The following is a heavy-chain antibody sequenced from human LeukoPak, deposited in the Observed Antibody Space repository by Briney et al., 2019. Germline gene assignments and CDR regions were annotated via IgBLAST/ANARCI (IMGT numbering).Heavy chain of an antibody. Sequence: SETLSLTCGVSGGSISNTNWWSWVRRPPGQGLEWIGEISLTGLTHYNPSLESRVTVSLDKSKNQLSLNLTSVTAADTAVYYCSRENGAFSPFGYWGQGTLVTVLS. D-gene: IGHD2-8*01. CDR3: SRENGAFSPFGY. CDR2: ISLTGLT. CDR1: GGSISNTNW. V-gene: IGHV4-4*02. J-gene: IGHJ4*02.